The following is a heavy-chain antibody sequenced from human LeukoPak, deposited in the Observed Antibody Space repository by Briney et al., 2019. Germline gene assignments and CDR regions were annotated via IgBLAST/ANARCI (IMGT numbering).Heavy chain of an antibody. D-gene: IGHD5-12*01. CDR1: GYTFTSYG. Sequence: ASVKVSCKASGYTFTSYGISWVRQAPGQGLEWMGWIGAYSGNTNYAQKLQGRVTMTTDTSTSTAYMELRSLRSDDTAVYYCARDSLNSGYDGEVDYWGQGTLVTVSS. CDR3: ARDSLNSGYDGEVDY. CDR2: IGAYSGNT. J-gene: IGHJ4*02. V-gene: IGHV1-18*04.